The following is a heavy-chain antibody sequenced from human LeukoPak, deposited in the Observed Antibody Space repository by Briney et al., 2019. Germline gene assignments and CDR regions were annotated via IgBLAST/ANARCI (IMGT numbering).Heavy chain of an antibody. J-gene: IGHJ4*02. V-gene: IGHV4-59*01. Sequence: SETLSLTCTVSGGSISSYCWSWIRQPPGKGLEWIGYIYYSGSTNYNPSLKSRVTISVDTSKNQFSLKRSSVTAADTAVYYCARGVGGYSYGTSRGYFDYWGQGTLVTVSS. CDR1: GGSISSYC. CDR3: ARGVGGYSYGTSRGYFDY. CDR2: IYYSGST. D-gene: IGHD5-18*01.